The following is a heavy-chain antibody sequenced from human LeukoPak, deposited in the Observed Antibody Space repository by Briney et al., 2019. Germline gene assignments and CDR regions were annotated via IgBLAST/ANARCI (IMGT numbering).Heavy chain of an antibody. CDR3: AKDLYDSSGYYPPNFDY. CDR2: ISGSGGST. CDR1: GFTFSSYA. Sequence: GGSLRLSCAASGFTFSSYAMSWVRQAPGKGLEWASAISGSGGSTYYADSVKGRFTISRDNSKNTLYLQMNSLRAEDTAVYYCAKDLYDSSGYYPPNFDYWGQGTLVTVSS. V-gene: IGHV3-23*01. D-gene: IGHD3-22*01. J-gene: IGHJ4*02.